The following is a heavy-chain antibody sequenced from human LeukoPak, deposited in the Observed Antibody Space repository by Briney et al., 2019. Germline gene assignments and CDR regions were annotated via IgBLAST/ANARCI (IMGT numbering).Heavy chain of an antibody. Sequence: GASVKVSCKASGGTFSSYAISWVRQAPGQGLEWMGGIIPIFGTANYAQKFQGRVTITADESTSTAYMELSSLRSEDSAVYYCARVDYGGNFDYWGQGTLVTVSS. J-gene: IGHJ4*02. V-gene: IGHV1-69*13. D-gene: IGHD4-23*01. CDR1: GGTFSSYA. CDR2: IIPIFGTA. CDR3: ARVDYGGNFDY.